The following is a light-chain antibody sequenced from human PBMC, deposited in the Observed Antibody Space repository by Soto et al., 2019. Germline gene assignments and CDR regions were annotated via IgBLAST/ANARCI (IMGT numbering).Light chain of an antibody. CDR1: QSINNW. J-gene: IGKJ5*01. CDR2: DAS. V-gene: IGKV1-33*01. Sequence: DIQMTQSPSTLSASVGDRVTITCRASQSINNWLAWYQHKPGRAPKLLIYDASNLEAGVPSRFRGSGSGTDFTFTISRLQPEDIATYYCQQYENLPTFGQGTRLEI. CDR3: QQYENLPT.